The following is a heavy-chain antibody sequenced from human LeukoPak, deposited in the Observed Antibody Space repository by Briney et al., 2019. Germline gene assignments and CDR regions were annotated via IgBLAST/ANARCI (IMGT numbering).Heavy chain of an antibody. CDR2: ISYDGSNK. J-gene: IGHJ6*02. D-gene: IGHD4-11*01. CDR1: GFTFSSYG. Sequence: GGSLRLSCAASGFTFSSYGTHWVRQAPGKGLEWVAVISYDGSNKYYADSVRGRFTISRDNSKNTLYLQMNSLRAEDTAVYYCAKSRRGYSTYYYYGMDVWGQGTTVTVSS. CDR3: AKSRRGYSTYYYYGMDV. V-gene: IGHV3-30*18.